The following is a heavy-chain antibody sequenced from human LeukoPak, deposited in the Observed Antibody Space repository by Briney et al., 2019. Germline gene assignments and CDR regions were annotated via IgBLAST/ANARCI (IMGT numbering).Heavy chain of an antibody. J-gene: IGHJ4*02. V-gene: IGHV3-23*01. D-gene: IGHD2-15*01. CDR1: GFIFSSYA. CDR3: AKDLVRYCSGGSCYY. CDR2: ISGSGGST. Sequence: GGSLRLSCAASGFIFSSYAMSWVRQAPGKGLEWVSAISGSGGSTYYADSVKGRFTISRDNSKNTLYLQMNGLRAEDTAVYYCAKDLVRYCSGGSCYYWGQGTLVTVSS.